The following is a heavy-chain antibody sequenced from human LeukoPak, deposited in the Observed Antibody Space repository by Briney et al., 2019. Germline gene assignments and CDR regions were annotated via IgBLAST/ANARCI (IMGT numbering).Heavy chain of an antibody. CDR1: GFTFSNYW. CDR3: ARASGEYSSGWYVGRKDAFDI. J-gene: IGHJ3*02. Sequence: PGGSLRLSCAASGFTFSNYWMTWVRQAPGKGLEWVANIKKDGSEKNYVDSVKGRFTISRDNAKNSLYLQMNSLRAGDTAVYYCARASGEYSSGWYVGRKDAFDIWGQGTMVSVSS. V-gene: IGHV3-7*01. CDR2: IKKDGSEK. D-gene: IGHD6-19*01.